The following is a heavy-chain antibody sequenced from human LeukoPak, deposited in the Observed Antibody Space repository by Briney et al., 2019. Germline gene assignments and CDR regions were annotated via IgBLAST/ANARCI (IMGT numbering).Heavy chain of an antibody. V-gene: IGHV3-23*01. CDR1: GFTFSSYA. CDR2: ISGSGGST. Sequence: GGSLRLSCATSGFTFSSYAMSWVRQAPGKGLEWVSAISGSGGSTYYTDSVKGRFTISRDNSKNTLYLQMNSLRAEDTAVYYCAKRPNSGAYYFDYWGQGTLVTVSS. J-gene: IGHJ4*02. CDR3: AKRPNSGAYYFDY. D-gene: IGHD3-10*01.